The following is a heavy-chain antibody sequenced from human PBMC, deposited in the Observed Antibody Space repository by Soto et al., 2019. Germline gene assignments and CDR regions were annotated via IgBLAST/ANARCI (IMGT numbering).Heavy chain of an antibody. V-gene: IGHV1-69*08. CDR3: VRDWESSVSTWSFGGL. CDR2: ILSFLGLT. CDR1: GGTYSPYT. D-gene: IGHD3-16*01. Sequence: QVQLVQSGAEVKKPGSSVKVSCKSSGGTYSPYTINWVRQAPGQGLESMEGILSFLGLTNYRLKLQARVTITADKATNKAYMDLRGLRFEDTAVYYCVRDWESSVSTWSFGGLWGRVTLVTVSS. J-gene: IGHJ4*02.